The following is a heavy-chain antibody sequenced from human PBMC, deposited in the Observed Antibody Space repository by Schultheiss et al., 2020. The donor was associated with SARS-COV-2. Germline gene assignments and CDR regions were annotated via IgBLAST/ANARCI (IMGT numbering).Heavy chain of an antibody. D-gene: IGHD3-3*01. CDR1: GFTFSRHW. CDR2: INNEGSST. CDR3: ARESGYYLGLADY. V-gene: IGHV3-74*01. Sequence: GGPLRLSCAASGFTFSRHWMHWVRQIPGKGLVWVSRINNEGSSTNYADSVKGRFTLSRDNVKNTLYLQMNSLRVEDTAVYYCARESGYYLGLADYWGQGTLVTVSS. J-gene: IGHJ4*02.